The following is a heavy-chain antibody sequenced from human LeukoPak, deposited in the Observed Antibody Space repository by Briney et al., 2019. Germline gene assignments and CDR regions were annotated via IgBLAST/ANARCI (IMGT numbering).Heavy chain of an antibody. J-gene: IGHJ4*02. CDR2: INTDGSRI. V-gene: IGHV3-74*01. CDR1: GFTFSSHW. Sequence: PGGSLRLSCAASGFTFSSHWMHWVRQAPGKGLVWVSRINTDGSRISYAHSVRGRLTISRDNAKNTQYLQMNSLRTDETAVYYCARDPSRYYYDSSGYNDYWGQGTLVTVSS. CDR3: ARDPSRYYYDSSGYNDY. D-gene: IGHD3-22*01.